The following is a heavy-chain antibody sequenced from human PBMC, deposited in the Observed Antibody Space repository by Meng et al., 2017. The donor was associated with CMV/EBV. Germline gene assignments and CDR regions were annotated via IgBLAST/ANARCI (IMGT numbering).Heavy chain of an antibody. CDR2: INHSGST. Sequence: GSLRLSCAVYGGSFSGYYWSWIRQPPGKGLEWIGEINHSGSTNYNPSLKSRVTISVDTSKNQFSLKLSSVTAADTAVYYCARDLDYYYYGMDVWGQGTTVTVSS. J-gene: IGHJ6*02. V-gene: IGHV4-34*01. CDR3: ARDLDYYYYGMDV. CDR1: GGSFSGYY.